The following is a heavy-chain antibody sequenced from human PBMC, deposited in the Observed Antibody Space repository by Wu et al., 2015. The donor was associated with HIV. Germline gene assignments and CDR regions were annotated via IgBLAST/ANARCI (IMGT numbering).Heavy chain of an antibody. CDR2: INPTSGGT. V-gene: IGHV1-2*02. CDR1: GYTFTDYY. J-gene: IGHJ4*02. CDR3: ARGRSVATTKYYFDY. D-gene: IGHD5-24*01. Sequence: QVQLVQSGPEVKKPGASVKVSCKASGYTFTDYYIHWVRQAPEQGLEWMGWINPTSGGTTYAQKFQDRVTMTRDTSISTAYMELSRLRSDDTAVYYCARGRSVATTKYYFDYWGQGTLVTVSS.